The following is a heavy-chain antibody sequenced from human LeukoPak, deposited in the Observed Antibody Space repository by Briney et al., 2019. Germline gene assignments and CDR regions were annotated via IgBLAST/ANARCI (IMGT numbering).Heavy chain of an antibody. Sequence: SVTVSCKASGGTFSSYAISWVRQAPGQGLEWMGGIIPIFGTANYAQKFQGRVTITADESTSTAYMELSSLRSEDTAVYYCAREGYYYDSSGYYYVGWFDPWGQGTLVTVSS. CDR3: AREGYYYDSSGYYYVGWFDP. CDR1: GGTFSSYA. D-gene: IGHD3-22*01. V-gene: IGHV1-69*13. J-gene: IGHJ5*02. CDR2: IIPIFGTA.